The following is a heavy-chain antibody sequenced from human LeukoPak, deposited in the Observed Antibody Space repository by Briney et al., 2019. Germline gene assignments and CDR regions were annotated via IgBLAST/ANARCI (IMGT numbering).Heavy chain of an antibody. Sequence: PSETLSLTCTVSGGSISSGSYYWSWIRQPAGKGLEWIGRIYTSGSTNYNPSLKSRVTISVDTSKNQFSLKLSSVTAADTAVYYCARECGIFGVVIIFFDYWGQGTLVTVSS. CDR2: IYTSGST. CDR3: ARECGIFGVVIIFFDY. D-gene: IGHD3-3*01. V-gene: IGHV4-61*02. CDR1: GGSISSGSYY. J-gene: IGHJ4*02.